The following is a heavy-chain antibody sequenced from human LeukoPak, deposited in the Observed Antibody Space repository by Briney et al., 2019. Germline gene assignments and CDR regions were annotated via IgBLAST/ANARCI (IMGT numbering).Heavy chain of an antibody. V-gene: IGHV3-15*01. CDR3: TTDQGDLSRYCSGGSCYSVDNWFDP. J-gene: IGHJ5*02. CDR1: GFTFSSAW. D-gene: IGHD2-15*01. Sequence: PGGSLRLSCAASGFTFSSAWMTWVRQAPGKGLEWVGRIKSKTDGGTTDYAAPVKGRFTISRDDSKNTLYLQMNSLKTEDTAVYYCTTDQGDLSRYCSGGSCYSVDNWFDPWGQGTLVTVSS. CDR2: IKSKTDGGTT.